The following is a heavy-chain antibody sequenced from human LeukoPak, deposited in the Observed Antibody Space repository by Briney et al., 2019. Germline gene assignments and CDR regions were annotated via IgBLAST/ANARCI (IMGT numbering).Heavy chain of an antibody. Sequence: SETLSLTCTASGGSISSSSYYWGWIRQPPGKGLEWIGSIYYSGSTYYNPSLKSRVTISVDTSKNQFSLKLSSVTAADTAVYYCARINSGSYSEADYWGQGTLVTVSS. V-gene: IGHV4-39*01. J-gene: IGHJ4*02. CDR1: GGSISSSSYY. D-gene: IGHD1-26*01. CDR3: ARINSGSYSEADY. CDR2: IYYSGST.